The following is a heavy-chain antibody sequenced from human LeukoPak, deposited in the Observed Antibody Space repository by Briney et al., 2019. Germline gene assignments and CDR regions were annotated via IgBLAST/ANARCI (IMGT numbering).Heavy chain of an antibody. V-gene: IGHV1-69*01. Sequence: GASVKVSCKASGGTFSSYAISWVRQAPGQGLEWMGGIIPIFGTANYAQKFQGRVTITADESTSTAYMELSSLRCEDTAVYYCARVGGIAARPDYYYYGMDVWGQGTTVTVSS. D-gene: IGHD6-6*01. CDR1: GGTFSSYA. J-gene: IGHJ6*02. CDR3: ARVGGIAARPDYYYYGMDV. CDR2: IIPIFGTA.